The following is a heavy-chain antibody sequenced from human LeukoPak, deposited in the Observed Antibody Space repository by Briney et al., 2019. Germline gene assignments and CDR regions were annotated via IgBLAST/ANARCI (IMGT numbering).Heavy chain of an antibody. CDR2: INTNTGNP. D-gene: IGHD3-10*01. Sequence: ASVKVSCKASGYTFTGYYMHWVRQAPGQGLEWMGWINTNTGNPTYAQGFTGRFVFSLGTSVSTAYLQISSLKAEDTAVYYCASTVYCGSGRGIDYWGQGTLVTVSS. CDR3: ASTVYCGSGRGIDY. V-gene: IGHV7-4-1*02. CDR1: GYTFTGYY. J-gene: IGHJ4*02.